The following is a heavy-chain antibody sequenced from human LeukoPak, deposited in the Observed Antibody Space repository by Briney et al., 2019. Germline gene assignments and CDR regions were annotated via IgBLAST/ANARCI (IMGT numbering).Heavy chain of an antibody. Sequence: PSETLSLTCTVSGGSINSYYWSWIRQPPGKRLEWIGYIYYSGSTNYSPSLKSRVTISVDTSKNQISLKLSSVTAADTAVYYCARDLGVMVRAFDIWGQGTMVTVSS. V-gene: IGHV4-59*01. CDR3: ARDLGVMVRAFDI. D-gene: IGHD5-18*01. CDR2: IYYSGST. J-gene: IGHJ3*02. CDR1: GGSINSYY.